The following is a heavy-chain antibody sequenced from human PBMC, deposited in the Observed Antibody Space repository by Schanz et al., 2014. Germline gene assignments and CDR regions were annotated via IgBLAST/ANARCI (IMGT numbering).Heavy chain of an antibody. D-gene: IGHD3-22*01. V-gene: IGHV3-30-3*01. CDR1: GFTLSSYA. CDR2: ISYDGSNK. CDR3: AKDPSHGDYDYYFDY. J-gene: IGHJ4*02. Sequence: QVRLVESGGGVVQPGRSLRLSCAAYGFTLSSYAMHWVRQAPGKGLEWVAVISYDGSNKYYADSVKGRFTISRDNSKNTLYLQMNSLRAEDTAVYYCAKDPSHGDYDYYFDYWGQGTLVTVSS.